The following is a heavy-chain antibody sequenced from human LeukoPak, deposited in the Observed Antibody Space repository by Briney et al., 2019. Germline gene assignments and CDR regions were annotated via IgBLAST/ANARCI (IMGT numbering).Heavy chain of an antibody. D-gene: IGHD6-19*01. Sequence: GGSLRLSCAASGFTFNRFWMHWVRQAPGKGLVWVSRIISDGSSTNYADSVKGRFTISRDNAKNTLHLQMNSLRAEDPALYYCAREDVDITVATSGAFDIWGQGTMVTVSS. CDR3: AREDVDITVATSGAFDI. CDR2: IISDGSST. CDR1: GFTFNRFW. J-gene: IGHJ3*02. V-gene: IGHV3-74*01.